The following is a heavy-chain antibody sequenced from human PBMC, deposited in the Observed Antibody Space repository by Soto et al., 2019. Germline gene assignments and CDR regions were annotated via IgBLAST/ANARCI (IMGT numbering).Heavy chain of an antibody. V-gene: IGHV3-23*01. CDR3: AKGGYYDSSGTTTDPNWFDP. CDR1: GFTFSSYA. Sequence: GGSLRLSCAASGFTFSSYAMSWVRQAPGKGLEWVSAISGSGGSTYYADSVKGRFTISRDNSKNTLYLQMNSLRAEDTAVYYCAKGGYYDSSGTTTDPNWFDPWGQGTLVTVSS. CDR2: ISGSGGST. D-gene: IGHD3-22*01. J-gene: IGHJ5*02.